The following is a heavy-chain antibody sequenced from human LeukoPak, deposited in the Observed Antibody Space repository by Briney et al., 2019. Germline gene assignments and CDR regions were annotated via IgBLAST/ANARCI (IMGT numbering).Heavy chain of an antibody. D-gene: IGHD2-8*01. V-gene: IGHV4-4*07. CDR3: ARDAYCTNSVCPFDY. CDR2: IYTSGST. J-gene: IGHJ4*02. CDR1: GGSISSYY. Sequence: SETLSLTCTVSGGSISSYYWSWIRQPAGKGLEWIGRIYTSGSTNYNPSLKSRVTMSVDTSKNQFSLELSSVTAADTAVYYCARDAYCTNSVCPFDYWGQGTLVTVSS.